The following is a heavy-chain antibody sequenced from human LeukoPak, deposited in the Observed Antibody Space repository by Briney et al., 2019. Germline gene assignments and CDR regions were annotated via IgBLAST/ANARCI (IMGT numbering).Heavy chain of an antibody. J-gene: IGHJ1*01. Sequence: SETLSLTCSVSGDSISRSDSYWDWIRQPPGKGLEWIGTIYDSGRTYYSPSLKSRVTMSVDTPNNQFSLNLRSVTAADTAVYYCARRRYYDGSGYLEWGQGTLLSVSS. CDR2: IYDSGRT. D-gene: IGHD3-22*01. CDR3: ARRRYYDGSGYLE. CDR1: GDSISRSDSY. V-gene: IGHV4-39*01.